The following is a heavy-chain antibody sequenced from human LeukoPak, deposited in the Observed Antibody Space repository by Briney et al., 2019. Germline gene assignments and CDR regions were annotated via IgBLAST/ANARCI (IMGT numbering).Heavy chain of an antibody. J-gene: IGHJ4*02. CDR2: IYTSGST. V-gene: IGHV4-61*02. CDR3: ARSGFGEFQVDY. Sequence: PSQTLSLTCTVSGGSISSGSYYWSWIRQPAGKGLEWIGRIYTSGSTNYNPSLKSRVTISVDTSKNQFSLKLSSVTAADTAVYYCARSGFGEFQVDYWGQGTLVTVSS. CDR1: GGSISSGSYY. D-gene: IGHD3-10*01.